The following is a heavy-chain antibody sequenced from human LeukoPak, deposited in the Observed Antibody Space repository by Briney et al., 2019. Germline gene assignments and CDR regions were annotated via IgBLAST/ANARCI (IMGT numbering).Heavy chain of an antibody. Sequence: TSETLSLTCTVSGGSISSYYRSWIRQPPGKGLEWIGYIYYSGSTNYNPSLKSRVTLSVDTSKNQFSLKLSSVTAADTAVYYCARDLAAAGAFDIWGQGTMVTVSS. CDR1: GGSISSYY. J-gene: IGHJ3*02. V-gene: IGHV4-59*01. CDR2: IYYSGST. D-gene: IGHD6-13*01. CDR3: ARDLAAAGAFDI.